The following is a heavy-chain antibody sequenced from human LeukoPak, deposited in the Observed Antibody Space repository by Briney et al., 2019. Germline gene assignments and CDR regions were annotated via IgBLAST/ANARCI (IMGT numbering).Heavy chain of an antibody. Sequence: GGSLRLSCAASGFTVSRDYMSWVRHAPGRGLEWVSTIYRDVGTYYADSVKGRFTISRDDSKNTVYLQLNSVTPEDTAVYYCGRDPGHPNGVGVWGHGTTVTISS. J-gene: IGHJ6*02. CDR3: GRDPGHPNGVGV. V-gene: IGHV3-66*02. CDR2: IYRDVGT. CDR1: GFTVSRDY. D-gene: IGHD3-10*01.